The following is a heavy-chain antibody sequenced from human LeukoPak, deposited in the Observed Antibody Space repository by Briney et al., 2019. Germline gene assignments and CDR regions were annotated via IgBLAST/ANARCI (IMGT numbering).Heavy chain of an antibody. D-gene: IGHD2-2*01. CDR1: GGSISSYY. CDR2: IYYSGST. J-gene: IGHJ4*02. Sequence: SETLSLTCTVSGGSISSYYWSWLRQPQGQGLEWFGYIYYSGSTNYNPSLKSRVTISVDTSKNQFSRKLSAVTAADTAVYYCAREAAATWYFDYWGQGTLVTVSS. V-gene: IGHV4-59*01. CDR3: AREAAATWYFDY.